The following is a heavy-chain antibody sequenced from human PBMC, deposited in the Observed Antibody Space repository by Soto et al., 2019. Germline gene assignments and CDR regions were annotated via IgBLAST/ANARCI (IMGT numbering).Heavy chain of an antibody. Sequence: QVHLVQSGADVKTPGASVKISCKTSGYAFSDSFIHWLRQAPGHGLEWMGMINPIGGRVTYAQTVQGRITMTKDTSTSTAYRELHSLTSEETGVYYCARARSGTVDVFDYWGQGTVVTVSS. CDR2: INPIGGRV. CDR1: GYAFSDSF. V-gene: IGHV1-46*04. J-gene: IGHJ4*02. CDR3: ARARSGTVDVFDY. D-gene: IGHD6-25*01.